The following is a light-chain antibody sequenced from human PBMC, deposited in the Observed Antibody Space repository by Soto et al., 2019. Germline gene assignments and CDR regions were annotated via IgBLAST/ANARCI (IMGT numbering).Light chain of an antibody. CDR1: SSNIGAGYD. CDR3: QSYDSSVSKVV. Sequence: QSVLTQPPSVSGAPGQRVTISCTGSSSNIGAGYDVHWYQQLPGTAPKLLISGNNNRPSGVPDRSSGSKSGTSASLAITGLQAEDEADYYCQSYDSSVSKVVFGGGTKLTVL. CDR2: GNN. J-gene: IGLJ2*01. V-gene: IGLV1-40*01.